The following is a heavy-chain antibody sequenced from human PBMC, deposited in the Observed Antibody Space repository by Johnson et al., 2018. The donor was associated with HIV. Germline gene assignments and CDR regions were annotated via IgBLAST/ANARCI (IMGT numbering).Heavy chain of an antibody. V-gene: IGHV3-30*02. J-gene: IGHJ3*02. CDR2: IHYDGTKK. Sequence: QMMLVESGGGVAQRGGSLRLSCAASGFTFSSYGMHWVRQAPGKGLEWVATIHYDGTKKEYADSVKGRFTISRDNSKNTLYLQMNSLRAEDTAVYYCASVDTAMVDTFDIWGQGTMVTVSS. CDR3: ASVDTAMVDTFDI. D-gene: IGHD5-18*01. CDR1: GFTFSSYG.